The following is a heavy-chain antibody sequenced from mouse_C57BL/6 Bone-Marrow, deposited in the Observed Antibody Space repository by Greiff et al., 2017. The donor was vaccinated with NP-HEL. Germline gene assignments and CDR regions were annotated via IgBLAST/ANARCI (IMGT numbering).Heavy chain of an antibody. J-gene: IGHJ3*01. CDR1: GYTFTTYP. D-gene: IGHD2-1*01. CDR2: FHPYNDDT. Sequence: VMLVESGAELVKPGASVKMSCKASGYTFTTYPIEWMKQNHGKSLEWIGNFHPYNDDTKYNEKFKGKATLTVEKSSSTVYLELSRLTSDDSAVYYCARRGGNYPWFAYWGQGTLVTVSA. CDR3: ARRGGNYPWFAY. V-gene: IGHV1-47*01.